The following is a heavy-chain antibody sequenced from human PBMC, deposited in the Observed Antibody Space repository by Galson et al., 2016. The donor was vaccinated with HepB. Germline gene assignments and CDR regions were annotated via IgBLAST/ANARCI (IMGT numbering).Heavy chain of an antibody. CDR1: GGSISSGESY. CDR2: IYYSGST. J-gene: IGHJ4*02. Sequence: TLSLTCTVSGGSISSGESYWSWVRQPPGKGLEWIGFIYYSGSTYSNLSLKSRVTISVDTSKNQFSLKLSSVTAADTAVYYCARRIAVAGNDYWGQGTLVTVSS. D-gene: IGHD6-19*01. CDR3: ARRIAVAGNDY. V-gene: IGHV4-30-4*01.